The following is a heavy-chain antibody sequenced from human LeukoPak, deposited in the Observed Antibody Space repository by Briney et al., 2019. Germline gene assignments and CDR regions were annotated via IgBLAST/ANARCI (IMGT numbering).Heavy chain of an antibody. D-gene: IGHD4-17*01. V-gene: IGHV1-18*01. J-gene: IGHJ4*02. CDR3: ARFPEDYGFDY. Sequence: VASVKVSCKASGGTFGSYAISWVRQAPGQGLEWMGWISAYNGNTNYAQKLQGRVTMTTDTSTSTAYMELRSLRSDDTAVYYCARFPEDYGFDYWGQGTLVTVSS. CDR1: GGTFGSYA. CDR2: ISAYNGNT.